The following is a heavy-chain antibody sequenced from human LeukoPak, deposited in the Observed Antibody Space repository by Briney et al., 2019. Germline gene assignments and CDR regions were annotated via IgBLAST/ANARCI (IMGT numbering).Heavy chain of an antibody. CDR1: GGSVSSGSYY. V-gene: IGHV4-61*01. CDR3: ARDRREYCSDTSCSPQNYFDY. CDR2: IDYSGST. J-gene: IGHJ4*02. D-gene: IGHD2-2*01. Sequence: SETLSLTCTVSGGSVSSGSYYWNWIRQPPGKGLEWIGHIDYSGSTNYNPSLKSRVTISVDTSKNPFSLKLSSVIAADTAVYCCARDRREYCSDTSCSPQNYFDYWGQGTLVTVSS.